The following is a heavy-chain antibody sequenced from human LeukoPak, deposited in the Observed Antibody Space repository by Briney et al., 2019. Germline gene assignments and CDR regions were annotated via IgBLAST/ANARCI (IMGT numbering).Heavy chain of an antibody. J-gene: IGHJ4*02. Sequence: GESLRLSCAASGFTFSSYSMNWVRQAPGKGLEWVSSISSSSSYIYYADSVKGRFTISRDNAKNSLYLQMNSLRAEDTAVYYCARDLSAVAGTYYFDYWGQGTLVTVSS. CDR3: ARDLSAVAGTYYFDY. V-gene: IGHV3-21*01. D-gene: IGHD6-19*01. CDR2: ISSSSSYI. CDR1: GFTFSSYS.